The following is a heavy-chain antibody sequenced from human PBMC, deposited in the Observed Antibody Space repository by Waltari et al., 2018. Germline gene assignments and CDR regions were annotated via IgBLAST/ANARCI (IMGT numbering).Heavy chain of an antibody. V-gene: IGHV1-24*01. CDR3: ARVSVVTRAFDI. CDR2: FDPEDGET. CDR1: GYTLTELS. J-gene: IGHJ3*02. Sequence: QVQLVQSGAEVKKPGASVKVSCKVSGYTLTELSMHWVRQAPGKGLEWMGGFDPEDGETIYAQKFQGRVTMTRNTSISTAYMELSSLRSEDTAVYYCARVSVVTRAFDIWGQGTMVTVSS. D-gene: IGHD2-15*01.